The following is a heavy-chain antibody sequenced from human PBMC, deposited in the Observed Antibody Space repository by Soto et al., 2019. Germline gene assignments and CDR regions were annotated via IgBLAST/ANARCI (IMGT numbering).Heavy chain of an antibody. CDR1: GFTFSHAW. V-gene: IGHV3-15*01. J-gene: IGHJ5*02. Sequence: PGGSLRLSCAASGFTFSHAWMSWVRQAPGKGLEWVGRIKSKADGETKDYGAPVRGRFTISRDDAKDTLYLQMNSLRIEETAVYYCCVVKRLDQYSTSGYWFDPWGPGTLVTVSS. CDR3: CVVKRLDQYSTSGYWFDP. CDR2: IKSKADGETK. D-gene: IGHD2-15*01.